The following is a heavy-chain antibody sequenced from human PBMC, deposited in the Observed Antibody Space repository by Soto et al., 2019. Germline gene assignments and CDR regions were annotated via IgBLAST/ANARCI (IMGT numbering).Heavy chain of an antibody. CDR3: ARDRVEISYYFYGMDV. J-gene: IGHJ6*02. Sequence: GGSLRLSCAASGFTFSNYGIHWVRQAPGKGLEWVAVISYDGRNEYYADSVKGRFTISRDSSKNTLYLQMHSLRGEDTAVYYCARDRVEISYYFYGMDVWGQGTTVTVSS. CDR2: ISYDGRNE. V-gene: IGHV3-30*03. D-gene: IGHD3-3*01. CDR1: GFTFSNYG.